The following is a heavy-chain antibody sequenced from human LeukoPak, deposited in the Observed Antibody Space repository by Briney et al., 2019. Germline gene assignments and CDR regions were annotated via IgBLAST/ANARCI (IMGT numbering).Heavy chain of an antibody. CDR2: INHSGST. CDR3: ARGRKRSSGYYPLDY. Sequence: PSETLSLTCAVYGGSFSGYYWSWIRQPPGKGLEWIGEINHSGSTNYSPSLKSRVTISVDTSKNQFSLKLSSVTAADTAVYYCARGRKRSSGYYPLDYWGQGTLVTVSS. V-gene: IGHV4-34*01. CDR1: GGSFSGYY. J-gene: IGHJ4*02. D-gene: IGHD3-22*01.